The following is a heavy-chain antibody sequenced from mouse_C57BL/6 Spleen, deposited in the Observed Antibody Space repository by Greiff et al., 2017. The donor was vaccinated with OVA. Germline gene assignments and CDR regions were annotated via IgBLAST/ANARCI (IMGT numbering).Heavy chain of an antibody. J-gene: IGHJ3*01. D-gene: IGHD2-5*01. CDR1: GYTFTSYW. V-gene: IGHV1-64*01. Sequence: VQLQQPGAELVKPGASVELSCKASGYTFTSYWMHWVKQRPGQGLEWIGMIHPNSGSTNYNEKFKSKATLTVDKSSSTAYMQLSSLTSEDSAVYYCARDSNYREFAYWGQGTLVTVSA. CDR3: ARDSNYREFAY. CDR2: IHPNSGST.